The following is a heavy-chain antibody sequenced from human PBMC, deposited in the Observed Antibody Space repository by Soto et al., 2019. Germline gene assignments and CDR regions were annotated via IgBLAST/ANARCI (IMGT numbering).Heavy chain of an antibody. D-gene: IGHD1-26*01. CDR1: GGSIRSINYF. CDR2: ISFIGSA. V-gene: IGHV4-31*03. CDR3: AREVVSPATSDAFDI. Sequence: SETLSLTCTVSGGSIRSINYFWSWLRQHPGKGLEWIGYISFIGSAYYSPSLESRATISIDTSKKQFSLRLNSVTAADTAMYYCAREVVSPATSDAFDIWGQGTMVTVSS. J-gene: IGHJ3*02.